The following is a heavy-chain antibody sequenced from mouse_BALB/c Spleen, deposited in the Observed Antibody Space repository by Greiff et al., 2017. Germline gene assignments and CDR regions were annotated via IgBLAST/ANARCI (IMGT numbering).Heavy chain of an antibody. CDR2: IYPGSGNT. V-gene: IGHV1-63*01. J-gene: IGHJ2*01. CDR3: ARWGNYVDY. Sequence: VQLQQSGAELVRPGTSVKISCKASGYAFTNYWLGWVKQRPGHGLEWIGDIYPGSGNTYYNEKFKGKATLTADKSSSTAYMQLSSLTSEDSAVYFCARWGNYVDYWGQGTTLTVSS. CDR1: GYAFTNYW.